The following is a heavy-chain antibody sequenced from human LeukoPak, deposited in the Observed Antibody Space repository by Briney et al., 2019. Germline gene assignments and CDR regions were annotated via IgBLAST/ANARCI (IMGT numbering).Heavy chain of an antibody. J-gene: IGHJ4*02. CDR3: ATLLSDYGARYFDS. CDR2: LYHSGST. CDR1: DSSIGSGYF. D-gene: IGHD4-17*01. V-gene: IGHV4-38-2*01. Sequence: PSETLSLTCAVSDSSIGSGYFWGWIRQPPGKGLEWIGTLYHSGSTYYNPSLKSRVAISLDTSKTQFSLKLSSVTAADTALYYCATLLSDYGARYFDSWGQGVLVTVSS.